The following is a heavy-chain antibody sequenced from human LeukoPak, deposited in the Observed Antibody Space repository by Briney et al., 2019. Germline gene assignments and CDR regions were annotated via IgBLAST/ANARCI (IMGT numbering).Heavy chain of an antibody. CDR3: ARDLSVDY. Sequence: GRSLRLSCAASGFTFSSYAMHWVHQAPGKGLEWVAVISYDGGNKYYADSVKGRFTISRDNSKNTLYLQMNSLRAEDTAVYYCARDLSVDYWGQGTLVTVSS. D-gene: IGHD2/OR15-2a*01. CDR2: ISYDGGNK. V-gene: IGHV3-30-3*01. CDR1: GFTFSSYA. J-gene: IGHJ4*02.